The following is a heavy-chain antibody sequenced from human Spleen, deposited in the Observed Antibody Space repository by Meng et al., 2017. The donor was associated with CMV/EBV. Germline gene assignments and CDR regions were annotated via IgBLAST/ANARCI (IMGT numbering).Heavy chain of an antibody. D-gene: IGHD2-2*01. V-gene: IGHV3-49*04. CDR1: GFTFGDYA. J-gene: IGHJ6*02. CDR2: IRSRTYGGTT. CDR3: SRDQVLRKYSFYGMDV. Sequence: GGSLRLSCTASGFTFGDYAMTWVRQAPGKGLEWLGFIRSRTYGGTTEYAASVRGRFTISRDDSKSIAYLQMNSLKTEDTAVYYCSRDQVLRKYSFYGMDVWGQGTTVTVSS.